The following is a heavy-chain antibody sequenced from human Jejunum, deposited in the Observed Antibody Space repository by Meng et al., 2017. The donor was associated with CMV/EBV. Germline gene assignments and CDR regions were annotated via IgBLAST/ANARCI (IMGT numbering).Heavy chain of an antibody. CDR1: GGPIRNDRW. CDR3: TTLYGDSIS. V-gene: IGHV4-4*02. CDR2: IYHSGRT. D-gene: IGHD4-17*01. Sequence: VQRGDAGPGLVELSGTLPLTCDVLGGPIRNDRWWSWVRQAPGKGLEWIGEIYHSGRTNYNPSVKSRVSMSVDKSQNHFSLRLSSVTAADTAVYYCTTLYGDSISWGQGTLVTV. J-gene: IGHJ4*02.